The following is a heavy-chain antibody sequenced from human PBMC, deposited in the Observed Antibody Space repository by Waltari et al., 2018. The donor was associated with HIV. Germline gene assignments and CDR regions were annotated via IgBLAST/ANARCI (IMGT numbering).Heavy chain of an antibody. D-gene: IGHD5-18*01. CDR3: ASPDTTMVHGHYYFYHMDV. CDR2: IYTGGST. Sequence: EVQLVESGGGLVQPGGSLRLSCAASGFTVSSNYMSWVRQAPGKGRRWVSLIYTGGSTYYADSVKGRFTISRDNSKNTLYLQMNSLRAEDTAVYYCASPDTTMVHGHYYFYHMDVWGQGTTVTVSS. J-gene: IGHJ6*02. V-gene: IGHV3-66*01. CDR1: GFTVSSNY.